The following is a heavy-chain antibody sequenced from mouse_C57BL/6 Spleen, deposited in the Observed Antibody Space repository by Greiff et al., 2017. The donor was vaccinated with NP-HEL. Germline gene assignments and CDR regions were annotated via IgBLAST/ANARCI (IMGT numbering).Heavy chain of an antibody. D-gene: IGHD4-1*01. V-gene: IGHV7-3*01. CDR1: GFTFTDYY. CDR2: IRNKANGYTT. J-gene: IGHJ2*01. Sequence: EVKVVESGGGLVQPGGSLSLSCAASGFTFTDYYMSWVRQPPGKALEWLGFIRNKANGYTTEYSASVKGRFTISRDNSQSILYLQMHTLRAEDSATYYCARYTHWYYCDYWGQGTTLTVAS. CDR3: ARYTHWYYCDY.